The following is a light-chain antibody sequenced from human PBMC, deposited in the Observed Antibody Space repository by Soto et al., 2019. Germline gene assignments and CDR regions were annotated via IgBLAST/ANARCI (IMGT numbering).Light chain of an antibody. CDR3: SSYTSSSTHV. Sequence: QSALTQPASVSGSPGESITISCTETSSDVGAYTFVSWYQQHPDKVPNLMIFDVSRLPSGVSDRFSGSKSGNTASLTISGLQPEDEADYYCSSYTSSSTHVFGSGTKVTVL. V-gene: IGLV2-14*03. J-gene: IGLJ1*01. CDR1: SSDVGAYTF. CDR2: DVS.